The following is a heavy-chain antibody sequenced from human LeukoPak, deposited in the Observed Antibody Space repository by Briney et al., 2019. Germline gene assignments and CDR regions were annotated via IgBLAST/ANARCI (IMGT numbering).Heavy chain of an antibody. V-gene: IGHV3-48*01. CDR3: AKDINHYDSSQGGY. CDR1: GFTFSSYS. D-gene: IGHD3-22*01. Sequence: GGSLRLSCAASGFTFSSYSMNWVRQAPGKGLEWVSYISSSSSTIYYADSVKGRFTISRDNSKNTLYLQMNSLRAEDTAVYYCAKDINHYDSSQGGYWGQGTLVTVSS. CDR2: ISSSSSTI. J-gene: IGHJ4*02.